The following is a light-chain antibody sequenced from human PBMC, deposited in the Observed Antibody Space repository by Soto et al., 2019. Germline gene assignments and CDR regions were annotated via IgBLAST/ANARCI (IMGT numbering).Light chain of an antibody. CDR3: QQYSSWPPLA. J-gene: IGKJ4*01. Sequence: EVVMTQSPATLSVSPGDTATLACRASRTVSVNVAWSQQKPGQAPRLLIFGASTRATGIPARFSGGGSGTEFTLTVSRLQSEDFAVYYCQQYSSWPPLAFGGGTKVEI. CDR1: RTVSVN. CDR2: GAS. V-gene: IGKV3-15*01.